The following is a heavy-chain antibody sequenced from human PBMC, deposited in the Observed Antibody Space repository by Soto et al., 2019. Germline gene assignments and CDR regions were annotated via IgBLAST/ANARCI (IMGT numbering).Heavy chain of an antibody. CDR3: ARGARNYYYFGC. J-gene: IGHJ4*02. V-gene: IGHV3-74*01. D-gene: IGHD1-7*01. CDR1: GFTFSNYW. Sequence: VQLVESGGGLVQPGGSLRLSCVASGFTFSNYWIHWVRQAPGKGLVWVSRINGDGSSTNYADSVKGQFTISRDNAKNTVYLQMNSLRVEDTAVYYCARGARNYYYFGCWGQGTLVTVSS. CDR2: INGDGSST.